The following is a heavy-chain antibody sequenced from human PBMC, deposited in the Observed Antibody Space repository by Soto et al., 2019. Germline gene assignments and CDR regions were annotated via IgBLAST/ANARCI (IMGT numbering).Heavy chain of an antibody. J-gene: IGHJ2*01. CDR3: AKYYGDWYWSLDL. Sequence: PLETLSLTCAVYGGSFNNYYWTWIRQSPGKGLEWIGEINHTGRTNYSPSLESRLTISVDTSKKQFSLKLRSVTAADTAVYYCAKYYGDWYWSLDLWGRATLVTASS. V-gene: IGHV4-34*01. CDR1: GGSFNNYY. D-gene: IGHD4-17*01. CDR2: INHTGRT.